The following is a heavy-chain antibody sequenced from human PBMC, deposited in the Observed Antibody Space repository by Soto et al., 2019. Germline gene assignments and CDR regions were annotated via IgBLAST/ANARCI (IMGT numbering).Heavy chain of an antibody. D-gene: IGHD3-22*01. CDR3: ARAFYYDSSGLDY. CDR2: ISYDGSNK. CDR1: GFTFSSYA. V-gene: IGHV3-30-3*01. Sequence: QVQLVESGGGVVQPGRSLRLSCAASGFTFSSYAMHWVRQAPGKGLEWVAVISYDGSNKYYADSVKGRFTISRDNSKNTLHLQMNSLRAEDTAVYYCARAFYYDSSGLDYWGQGTLVTVSS. J-gene: IGHJ4*02.